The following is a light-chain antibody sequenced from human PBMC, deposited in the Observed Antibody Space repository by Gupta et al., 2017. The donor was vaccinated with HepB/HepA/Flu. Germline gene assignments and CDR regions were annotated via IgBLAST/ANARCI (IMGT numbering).Light chain of an antibody. J-gene: IGKJ1*01. V-gene: IGKV1-5*03. CDR1: QSVSSW. CDR2: MAS. CDR3: QHYQGYSWT. Sequence: DIQMTQSPSTLSASVGDRVTITCRASQSVSSWLAWFQQKPGKAPKVLISMASSLESGVPSRFSGSGSGTEFTLTISRLQPDDFATDYCQHYQGYSWTVGHGTKVDIK.